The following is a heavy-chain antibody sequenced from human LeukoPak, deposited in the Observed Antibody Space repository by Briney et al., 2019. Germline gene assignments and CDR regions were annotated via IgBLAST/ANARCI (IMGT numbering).Heavy chain of an antibody. CDR3: AREGGGSSWYLYYYGMDV. CDR2: ISSSSSYI. Sequence: GGSLRLSCAASGFTFSSYSMNWVRQAPGKGLEWVSSISSSSSYIYYADSVKGRFTISRDNAKNSLYLQMNSLRAEDTAVYYCAREGGGSSWYLYYYGMDVWGKGTTVTVSS. V-gene: IGHV3-21*01. J-gene: IGHJ6*04. CDR1: GFTFSSYS. D-gene: IGHD6-13*01.